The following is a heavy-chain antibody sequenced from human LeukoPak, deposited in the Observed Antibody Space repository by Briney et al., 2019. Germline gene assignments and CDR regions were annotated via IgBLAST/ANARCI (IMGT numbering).Heavy chain of an antibody. CDR1: GFTVSSHY. D-gene: IGHD3-10*01. V-gene: IGHV3-66*01. J-gene: IGHJ4*02. CDR2: IYSGGST. Sequence: GGSLRLSCAASGFTVSSHYMSWVRQAPGKGLEWVSVIYSGGSTYYADSVKGRFSISRDNVENSLFLQMTGLRAEDTAVYFCASYGSGSLWGQGTLVTVSS. CDR3: ASYGSGSL.